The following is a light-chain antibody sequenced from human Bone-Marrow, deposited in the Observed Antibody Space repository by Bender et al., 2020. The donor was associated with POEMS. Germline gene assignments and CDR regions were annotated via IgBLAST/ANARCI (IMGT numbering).Light chain of an antibody. V-gene: IGLV2-23*01. CDR3: YSYAGSNTWV. CDR2: EGS. J-gene: IGLJ3*02. CDR1: SSDVGTYRL. Sequence: QSALTQTASVSGSPGQSITISCTGTSSDVGTYRLVSWYQHLPGKAPKLMIYEGSKRPSGVSNRFSGSKSGNTASLTMSGLQADDEADYYCYSYAGSNTWVFGGGTKLTVL.